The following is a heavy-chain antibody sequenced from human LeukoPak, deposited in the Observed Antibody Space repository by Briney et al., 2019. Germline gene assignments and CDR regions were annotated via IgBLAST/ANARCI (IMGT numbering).Heavy chain of an antibody. J-gene: IGHJ3*02. CDR1: GGSISSYC. CDR3: ARNYCSSTSCYDAFDI. CDR2: IYTSGST. D-gene: IGHD2-2*01. Sequence: PSETLSLTCTVSGGSISSYCWSWIRQPAGKGLEWIGRIYTSGSTNYNPSLKSRVTMSVDTSKNQFSLKLSSVTAADTAVYYCARNYCSSTSCYDAFDIWGQGTMVTVSS. V-gene: IGHV4-4*07.